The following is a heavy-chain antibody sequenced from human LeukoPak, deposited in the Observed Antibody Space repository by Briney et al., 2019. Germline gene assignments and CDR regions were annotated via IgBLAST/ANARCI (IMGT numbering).Heavy chain of an antibody. D-gene: IGHD3-22*01. V-gene: IGHV4-34*01. J-gene: IGHJ1*01. CDR1: GGSFSGYY. CDR3: ARGFARYYYDSSGKPIGYFQH. CDR2: INHSGIT. Sequence: SETLSLTCAVYGGSFSGYYWSWIRQPPGKGLEWIGEINHSGITNYNPSLKSRVIISVDTSKNQFSLKLSSVAAADTAVYYCARGFARYYYDSSGKPIGYFQHWGQGTLVTVSS.